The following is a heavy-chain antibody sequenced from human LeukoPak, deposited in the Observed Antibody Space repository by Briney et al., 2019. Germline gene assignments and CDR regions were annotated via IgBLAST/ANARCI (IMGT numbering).Heavy chain of an antibody. CDR3: ARDQSSPYVS. J-gene: IGHJ4*02. V-gene: IGHV3-21*01. CDR2: ISPSSSSI. Sequence: PGGSVRLSCGASGFTFSSYSMNWLRQAPGKGLEWVSSISPSSSSIYYADSVKGRFTISRDNAKSSLYLQMNSLRAEDTAVYYCARDQSSPYVSWGQGTLVTVSS. D-gene: IGHD3-16*01. CDR1: GFTFSSYS.